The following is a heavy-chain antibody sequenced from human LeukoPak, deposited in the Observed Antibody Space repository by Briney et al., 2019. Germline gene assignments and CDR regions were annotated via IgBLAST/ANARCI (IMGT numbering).Heavy chain of an antibody. CDR3: AKDASYYYDSSGLDY. V-gene: IGHV3-23*01. J-gene: IGHJ4*02. CDR1: GFTFSSYA. Sequence: QPAGSLRLSCAASGFTFSSYAMSWVRQAPGKGLEWVSAISGSGGSTYYADSVKGRFNISRDNSKNTLYLQMNSLRAEDTAVYYCAKDASYYYDSSGLDYWVQGTLVTVSS. D-gene: IGHD3-22*01. CDR2: ISGSGGST.